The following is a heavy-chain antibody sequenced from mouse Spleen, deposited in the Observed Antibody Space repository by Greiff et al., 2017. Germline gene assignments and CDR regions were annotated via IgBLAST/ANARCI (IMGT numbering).Heavy chain of an antibody. CDR1: GFSLTSYG. CDR2: IWSGGST. V-gene: IGHV2-2*01. CDR3: ARNDGYFLFAY. Sequence: QVQLQQSGPGLVQPSQSLSITCTVSGFSLTSYGVHWVRQSPGKGLEWLGVIWSGGSTDYNAAFISRLSISKDNSKSQVFFKMNSLQADDTAIYYCARNDGYFLFAYWGQGTLVTVSA. D-gene: IGHD2-3*01. J-gene: IGHJ3*01.